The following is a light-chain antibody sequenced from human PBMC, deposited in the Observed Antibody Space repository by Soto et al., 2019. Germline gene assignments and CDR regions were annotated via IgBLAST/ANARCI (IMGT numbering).Light chain of an antibody. Sequence: QCLLTQPAYVSGSPGQSITIACTGTSSDVGGYNYVCWYKQHPGKAPQLMIYEVTNRPSGVSDRFSGSKSGNTASLTISGLQAEDEADYYCSSYTSSSTPYVFGTGTKVTVL. CDR1: SSDVGGYNY. V-gene: IGLV2-14*01. CDR2: EVT. J-gene: IGLJ1*01. CDR3: SSYTSSSTPYV.